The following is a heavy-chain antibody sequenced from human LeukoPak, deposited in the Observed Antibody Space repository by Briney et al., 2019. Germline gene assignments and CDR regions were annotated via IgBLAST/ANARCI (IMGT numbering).Heavy chain of an antibody. CDR3: AKVGAYGDYARHDY. Sequence: PSETLSLTCDVSGYSIRSGSYWGWIRQPPGNGLEWIGCMFHSGDTYHNPSLKSRVTISADTSKNQFSLKLTSVTAADTAVYYCAKVGAYGDYARHDYWGQGTLVTVSS. D-gene: IGHD4-17*01. V-gene: IGHV4-38-2*01. CDR1: GYSIRSGSY. J-gene: IGHJ4*02. CDR2: MFHSGDT.